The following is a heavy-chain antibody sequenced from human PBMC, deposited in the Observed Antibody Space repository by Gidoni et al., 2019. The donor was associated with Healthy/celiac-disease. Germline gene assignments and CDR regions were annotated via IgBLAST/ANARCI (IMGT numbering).Heavy chain of an antibody. CDR2: ISGSGGST. J-gene: IGHJ4*02. V-gene: IGHV3-23*01. CDR3: AKGPPFVAWPGVDY. D-gene: IGHD2-15*01. Sequence: EVQLLESGGGLVQPGGSLRLSCAAAGFPFSSYAMSLVRQAPGKGLGLVSAISGSGGSTYYADSVKGRFTISRDNSKNTLYLQMNSLRAEDTAVYYCAKGPPFVAWPGVDYWGQGTLVTVSS. CDR1: GFPFSSYA.